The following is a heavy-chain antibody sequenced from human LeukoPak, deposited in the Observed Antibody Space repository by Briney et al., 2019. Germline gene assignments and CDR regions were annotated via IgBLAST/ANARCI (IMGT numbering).Heavy chain of an antibody. Sequence: PGGSLRLSCAASGFTFSSYEMNWVRQAPGKGLEWVSYISSSGSTIYYADSVKGRFTISRDNAKNSLYLQMNSLRAEDTAVYYCARAYGDYGGYSYYGMDVWGKGTTVTVSS. CDR3: ARAYGDYGGYSYYGMDV. V-gene: IGHV3-48*03. CDR1: GFTFSSYE. D-gene: IGHD4-17*01. CDR2: ISSSGSTI. J-gene: IGHJ6*04.